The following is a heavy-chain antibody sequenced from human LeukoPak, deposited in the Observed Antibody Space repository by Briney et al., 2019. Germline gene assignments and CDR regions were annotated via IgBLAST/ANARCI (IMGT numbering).Heavy chain of an antibody. J-gene: IGHJ5*01. CDR2: INANSGTT. CDR3: AKPISGGLAVTADWFDP. CDR1: GFAFSFYA. Sequence: GGSLRLSCAASGFAFSFYAMSWLRQPPGKGLESVSTINANSGTTSYAASVRGRFTISRDNSKNTLYLHLNTLRAEDTALYYCAKPISGGLAVTADWFDPWGQGTLVVVSS. D-gene: IGHD6-19*01. V-gene: IGHV3-23*01.